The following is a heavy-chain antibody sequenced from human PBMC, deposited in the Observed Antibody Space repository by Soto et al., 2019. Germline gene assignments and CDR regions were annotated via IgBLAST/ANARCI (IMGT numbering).Heavy chain of an antibody. CDR1: GGTFSSYA. CDR3: ASDPSIGRITIFGVVIPPNRSRHERYYYGMDV. D-gene: IGHD3-3*01. CDR2: IIPIFGTA. J-gene: IGHJ6*02. V-gene: IGHV1-69*13. Sequence: SVKVSCKASGGTFSSYAISWVRQAPGQGLEWMGGIIPIFGTANYAQKFQGRVTITADESTSTAYMELSSLRSEDTAVYYCASDPSIGRITIFGVVIPPNRSRHERYYYGMDVWGQGTTVTVSS.